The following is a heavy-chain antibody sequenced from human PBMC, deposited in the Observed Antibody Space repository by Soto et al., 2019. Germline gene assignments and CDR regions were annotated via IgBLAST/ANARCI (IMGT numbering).Heavy chain of an antibody. CDR1: SGSFSGYY. V-gene: IGHV4-34*01. J-gene: IGHJ4*02. CDR2: ISQSGNT. D-gene: IGHD6-6*01. Sequence: SETLSLTCSIYSGSFSGYYWSWIRQPPGKGLEWIGEISQSGNTNYSPSLESQVSISIDTSKKQFSLNLASVSAADTAVYYCARAPKVSGSSQTRPDFWGQGALVTVSS. CDR3: ARAPKVSGSSQTRPDF.